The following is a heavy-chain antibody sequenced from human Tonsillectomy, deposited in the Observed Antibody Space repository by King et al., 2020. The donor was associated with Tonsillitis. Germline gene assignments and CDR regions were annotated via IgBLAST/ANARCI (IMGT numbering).Heavy chain of an antibody. CDR3: ASEPEQDCSGGSSTVYNYMDV. V-gene: IGHV1-46*01. Sequence: VQLVESGAEVKKPGASVKVSCKASGYTFSNYYMHWVRQAPGHGLEWMGMIDPSGGSTTYAQNFQGRVTMTRDTSTSTVYMELSSLRSEDTAVYYCASEPEQDCSGGSSTVYNYMDVWGKGTTVTVSS. D-gene: IGHD2-15*01. CDR1: GYTFSNYY. CDR2: IDPSGGST. J-gene: IGHJ6*03.